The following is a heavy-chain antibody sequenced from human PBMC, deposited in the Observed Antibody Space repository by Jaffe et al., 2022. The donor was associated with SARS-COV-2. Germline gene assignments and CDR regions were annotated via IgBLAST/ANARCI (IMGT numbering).Heavy chain of an antibody. CDR3: AKEFGDSGYYPIDY. V-gene: IGHV3-23*01. CDR2: ISGSDGTT. CDR1: GFSFSSYA. D-gene: IGHD3-22*01. Sequence: EVQLLESGGGLVQPGGSLRLSCAASGFSFSSYAMSWVRQVPGKGLEWVSTISGSDGTTYYADSVKGRFTISRDNSKSTLYLQMNSPRAEDTALYYCAKEFGDSGYYPIDYWGQGTLVTVSS. J-gene: IGHJ4*02.